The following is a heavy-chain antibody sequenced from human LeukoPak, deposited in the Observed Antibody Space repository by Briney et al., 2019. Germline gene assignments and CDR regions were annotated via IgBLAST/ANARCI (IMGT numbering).Heavy chain of an antibody. CDR1: GYTFSSYE. V-gene: IGHV1-8*01. J-gene: IGHJ4*02. Sequence: ASVNVSCKTSGYTFSSYEINWVRQAAGRGREWVGWMNPKTGKTAHARNLQGRVTITRETSISTAYMALSALRSEDTAVYYCARIRPVTTGLKGYYFDYWGQGTLVTVSS. CDR3: ARIRPVTTGLKGYYFDY. D-gene: IGHD1-1*01. CDR2: MNPKTGKT.